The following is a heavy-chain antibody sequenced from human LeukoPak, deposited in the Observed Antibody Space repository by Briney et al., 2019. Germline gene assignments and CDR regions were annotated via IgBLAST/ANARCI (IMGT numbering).Heavy chain of an antibody. CDR2: ISAYNGNT. D-gene: IGHD3-22*01. J-gene: IGHJ4*02. CDR1: GYTFTSYG. V-gene: IGHV1-18*01. CDR3: AREWYYDSSGTLSLDY. Sequence: ASVKVSCKASGYTFTSYGISWVRQAPGQGLEWMGWISAYNGNTNYAQKFQGRVTITTDESTSTAYMELSSLRSEDTAVYYCAREWYYDSSGTLSLDYWGQGTLVTVSS.